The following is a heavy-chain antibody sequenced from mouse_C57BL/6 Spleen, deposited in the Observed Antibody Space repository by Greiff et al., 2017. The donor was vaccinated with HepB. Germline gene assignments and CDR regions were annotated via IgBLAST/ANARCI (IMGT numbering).Heavy chain of an antibody. V-gene: IGHV2-2*01. J-gene: IGHJ4*01. D-gene: IGHD4-1*01. CDR2: IWSGGST. Sequence: VKLMESGPGLVQPSQSLSITCTVSGFSLTSYGVHWVRQSPGKGLEWLGVIWSGGSTDYNAAFISRLSISKDNSKSQVFFKMNSLQAEDTAIYYWAEGLGMAMDYWGQGTSVTVSS. CDR1: GFSLTSYG. CDR3: AEGLGMAMDY.